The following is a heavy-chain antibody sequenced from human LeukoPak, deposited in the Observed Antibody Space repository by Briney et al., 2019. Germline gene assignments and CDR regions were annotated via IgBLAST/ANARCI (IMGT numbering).Heavy chain of an antibody. CDR2: ISYDGNNK. V-gene: IGHV3-30-3*01. CDR3: ARYDFWSGYYGYYYYYMDV. D-gene: IGHD3-3*01. CDR1: EFTFSSYA. Sequence: PGRSLRLSCEASEFTFSSYAVHWVRQAPGKGLEWVAVISYDGNNKYYADSVKGRFTISRDNAKNSLYLQMNSLRAEDTAVYYCARYDFWSGYYGYYYYYMDVWGKGTTVTVSS. J-gene: IGHJ6*03.